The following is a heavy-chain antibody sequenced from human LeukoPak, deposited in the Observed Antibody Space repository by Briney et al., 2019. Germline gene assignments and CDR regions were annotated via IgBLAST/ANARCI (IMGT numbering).Heavy chain of an antibody. J-gene: IGHJ4*02. CDR3: TTEYYYDSSGLFDY. Sequence: GGSLRLSCAASGFTFGSYAMSWVRQAPGKGLEWVGRIKSKTDGGTTDYAAPVKGRFTISRDDSKNTLYLQMNSLKTEDTAVYYCTTEYYYDSSGLFDYWGQGTLVTVSS. CDR2: IKSKTDGGTT. CDR1: GFTFGSYA. D-gene: IGHD3-22*01. V-gene: IGHV3-15*01.